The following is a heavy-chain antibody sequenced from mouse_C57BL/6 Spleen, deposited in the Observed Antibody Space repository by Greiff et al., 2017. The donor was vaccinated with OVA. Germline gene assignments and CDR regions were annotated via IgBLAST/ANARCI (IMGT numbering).Heavy chain of an antibody. CDR1: GYTFTDYY. CDR2: IYPGSGNT. D-gene: IGHD4-1*01. J-gene: IGHJ1*03. Sequence: QVQLKESGAELVRPGASVKLSCKASGYTFTDYYINWVKQRPGQGLEWIARIYPGSGNTYYNEKFKGKATLTAEKSSSTAYMQLSSLTSEDSAVYFCARDELTYWYFDVWGTGTTVTVSS. V-gene: IGHV1-76*01. CDR3: ARDELTYWYFDV.